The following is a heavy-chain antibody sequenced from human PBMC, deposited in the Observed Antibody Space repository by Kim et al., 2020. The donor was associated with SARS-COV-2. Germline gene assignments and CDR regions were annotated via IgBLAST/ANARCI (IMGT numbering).Heavy chain of an antibody. V-gene: IGHV4-59*08. CDR1: GGSISSYY. CDR3: ARQGGVLRFLEEEAAFDI. Sequence: SETLSLTCTVSGGSISSYYWSWIRQPPGKGLEWIGYIYYSGSTNYNPSLKSRVTISVGTSKNQFSLKLSSVTAADTAVYYCARQGGVLRFLEEEAAFDIWGQGTMVTVSS. CDR2: IYYSGST. D-gene: IGHD3-3*01. J-gene: IGHJ3*02.